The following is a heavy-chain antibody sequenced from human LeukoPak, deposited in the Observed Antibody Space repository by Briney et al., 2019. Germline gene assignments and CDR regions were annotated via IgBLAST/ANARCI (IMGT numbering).Heavy chain of an antibody. D-gene: IGHD3-22*01. J-gene: IGHJ4*02. CDR1: GYSFTNYW. CDR2: IYPGDSDT. V-gene: IGHV5-51*04. CDR3: ARAEGDDYDSSGYSRI. Sequence: GESLKISCKGSGYSFTNYWIGWVRQMPGKGLEWMGIIYPGDSDTRYSPSFQGQVTISADKPIRTAYLQWTSLKASDTAMYYCARAEGDDYDSSGYSRIWGQGTLVTVSS.